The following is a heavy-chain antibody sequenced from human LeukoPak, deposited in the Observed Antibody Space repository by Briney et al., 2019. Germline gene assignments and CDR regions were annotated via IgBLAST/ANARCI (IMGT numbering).Heavy chain of an antibody. CDR3: AILFGELLDY. D-gene: IGHD3-10*01. J-gene: IGHJ4*02. CDR1: GYTLTELS. CDR2: FDPEDGET. V-gene: IGHV1-24*01. Sequence: ASVKVSCKVSGYTLTELSMHWVRQAPGKGVEWMGGFDPEDGETIYAQKFQGRVTMTEDTSTDTAYMELRSLRSADTAVYYCAILFGELLDYWGQGTLVTVSS.